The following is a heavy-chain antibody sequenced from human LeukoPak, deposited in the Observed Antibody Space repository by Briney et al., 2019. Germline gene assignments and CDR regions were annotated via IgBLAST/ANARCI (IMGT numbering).Heavy chain of an antibody. J-gene: IGHJ4*02. CDR3: ARGAVRFLEWSQPTHKYYFDY. Sequence: SVKVSCKASGGTFSSYAISWVRQAPGQELEWMGGIIPIFGTANYAQKLQGRVAITTDESTSTAYMELSSLRSEDTAVYYCARGAVRFLEWSQPTHKYYFDYWGQGTLVTVSS. V-gene: IGHV1-69*05. CDR1: GGTFSSYA. D-gene: IGHD3-3*01. CDR2: IIPIFGTA.